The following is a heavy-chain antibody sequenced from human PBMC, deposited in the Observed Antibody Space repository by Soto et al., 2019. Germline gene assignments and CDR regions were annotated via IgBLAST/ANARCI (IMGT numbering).Heavy chain of an antibody. CDR3: ARAGDYSPHFDY. CDR2: IIPIFGTA. CDR1: GGTFSSYA. V-gene: IGHV1-69*13. D-gene: IGHD2-21*02. J-gene: IGHJ4*02. Sequence: ASVKVSCKASGGTFSSYAISWVRQAPGQGLEWMGGIIPIFGTANYAQRFQGRVTITADESTSTAYMELSSLRSEDTAVYYCARAGDYSPHFDYWGQGTLVTVSS.